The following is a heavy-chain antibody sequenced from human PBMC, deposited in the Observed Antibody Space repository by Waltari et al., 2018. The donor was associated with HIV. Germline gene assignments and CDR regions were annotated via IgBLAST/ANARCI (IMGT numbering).Heavy chain of an antibody. CDR1: GGSISASNW. J-gene: IGHJ4*02. CDR2: INDGGTI. Sequence: QVQLQESGPGLVKPSGTLSLMCTVSGGSISASNWWGWFRQPPGKGPEWISYINDGGTINYNPSLKTRVAMSIDPSKNQCSRRLSSVTVLDTAVYYCARKGPGVGHFDFWGQGILVTVSS. CDR3: ARKGPGVGHFDF. V-gene: IGHV4-28*05. D-gene: IGHD2-8*01.